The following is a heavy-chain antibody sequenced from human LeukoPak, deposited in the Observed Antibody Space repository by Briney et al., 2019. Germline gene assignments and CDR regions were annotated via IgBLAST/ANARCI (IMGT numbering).Heavy chain of an antibody. CDR3: TTGNP. J-gene: IGHJ1*01. V-gene: IGHV3-15*05. CDR2: IRSKVENDTT. CDR1: GFTFTAAS. Sequence: PGGSLRLSCATSGFTFTAASMSWVRQAPGKGLEWIGRIRSKVENDTTEYAAPVKGRFSISRDDSKGTLYLEMNSLKVDDTGVYYCTTGNPWGQGTLVTV.